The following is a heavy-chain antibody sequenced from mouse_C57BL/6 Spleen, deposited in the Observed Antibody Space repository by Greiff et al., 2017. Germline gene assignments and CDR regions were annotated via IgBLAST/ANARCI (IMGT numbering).Heavy chain of an antibody. Sequence: EVKVVESGGDLVKPGGSLKLSCAASGFTFSSYGMSWVRQTPDKRLEWVATISSGGSYTYYPDSVKGRFTISRDNAKNTLYLQMSSLKSEDTAMYYCARHDGSHYFDYWGQGTTLTVSS. CDR3: ARHDGSHYFDY. CDR1: GFTFSSYG. CDR2: ISSGGSYT. V-gene: IGHV5-6*01. D-gene: IGHD2-3*01. J-gene: IGHJ2*01.